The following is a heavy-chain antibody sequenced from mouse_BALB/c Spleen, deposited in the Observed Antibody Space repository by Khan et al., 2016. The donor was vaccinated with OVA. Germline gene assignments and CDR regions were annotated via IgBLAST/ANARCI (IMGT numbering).Heavy chain of an antibody. CDR2: ISTYSGST. CDR3: ARPAYDGYYDY. V-gene: IGHV1S137*01. CDR1: GYTFTDYA. J-gene: IGHJ2*01. Sequence: QVQLQQSGPELARPGVSVKISCKGSGYTFTDYAMYWVKQSHAKSLEWIGLISTYSGSTNYNQKFKGKVTMTVDKSSSAAYMELARLTSEDSAIYYCARPAYDGYYDYWGQGTALTVSS. D-gene: IGHD2-3*01.